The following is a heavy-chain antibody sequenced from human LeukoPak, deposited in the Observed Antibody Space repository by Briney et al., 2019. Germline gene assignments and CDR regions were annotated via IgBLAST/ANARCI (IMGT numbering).Heavy chain of an antibody. CDR2: IYYSGST. D-gene: IGHD1-1*01. J-gene: IGHJ5*01. CDR1: GVFLSSGAYY. Sequence: SETLSLTCTVSGVFLSSGAYYRGWIRQSPGLGLAWIVSIYYSGSTFYNATFESRVTTSVDTSKNQFSLKLTSVTAADTAVYYCASLCQVTTCAKFESCGAGILVTVSP. V-gene: IGHV4-39*01. CDR3: ASLCQVTTCAKFES.